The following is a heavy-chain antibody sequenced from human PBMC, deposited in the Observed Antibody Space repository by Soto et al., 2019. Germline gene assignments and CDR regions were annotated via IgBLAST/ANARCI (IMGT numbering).Heavy chain of an antibody. V-gene: IGHV1-18*01. Sequence: ASVKVSCKISGYTFTSYGISWVRQAPGQGLEWMGWISTHNGDTNFAQKFQGRVTLTTDTSTNTAYMDLRSLTSDDTAVYYCARGYDILTGLAYYFGMDVWGYGTTVTV. CDR3: ARGYDILTGLAYYFGMDV. J-gene: IGHJ6*02. CDR1: GYTFTSYG. D-gene: IGHD3-9*01. CDR2: ISTHNGDT.